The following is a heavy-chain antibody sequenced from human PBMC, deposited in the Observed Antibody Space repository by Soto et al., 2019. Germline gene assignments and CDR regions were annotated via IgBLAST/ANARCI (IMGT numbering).Heavy chain of an antibody. J-gene: IGHJ6*02. CDR2: ISAYNGNT. CDR3: ARDLRRITVTTYYYYYGMDV. Sequence: QVQLVQSGAEVKKPGASVKVSCKASGYTFTSYGISWVRQAPGQGLEWMGWISAYNGNTNYAQKLQGRVTMTTDTSTSTAYMELRSLRSDDTAVYYWARDLRRITVTTYYYYYGMDVWGQGTTVTVSS. D-gene: IGHD4-17*01. CDR1: GYTFTSYG. V-gene: IGHV1-18*01.